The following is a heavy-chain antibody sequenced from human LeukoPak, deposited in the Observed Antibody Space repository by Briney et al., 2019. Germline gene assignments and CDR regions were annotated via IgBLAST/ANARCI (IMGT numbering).Heavy chain of an antibody. CDR1: GFTFSSYG. D-gene: IGHD3-10*01. J-gene: IGHJ4*02. V-gene: IGHV3-33*01. CDR2: IWYDGSNK. Sequence: GGSLRLSCAASGFTFSSYGMHWVRQAPGKGLEWVAVIWYDGSNKYYADSVKGRFTISRDNSKSTLYLQMNSLRAEDTAVYYCARWFGELLPFDYWGQGTLVTVSS. CDR3: ARWFGELLPFDY.